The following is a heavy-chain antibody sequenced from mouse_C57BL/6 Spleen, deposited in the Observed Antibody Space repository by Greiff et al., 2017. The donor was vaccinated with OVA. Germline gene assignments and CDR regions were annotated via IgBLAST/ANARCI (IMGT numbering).Heavy chain of an antibody. CDR1: CFTFTAHD. D-gene: IGHD2-2*01. Sequence: VQLQQSGAELVRPGSSVTLSCKASCFTFTAHDMHWVTQTPEHGLEWIGAFDPDSDGPAYNSKFKVKATLTANKSSSTAYMELRSLTSEDSAVYYCTVGYDDGRDYYAMDYWGQGTSVTVSS. CDR2: FDPDSDGP. CDR3: TVGYDDGRDYYAMDY. V-gene: IGHV1-15*01. J-gene: IGHJ4*01.